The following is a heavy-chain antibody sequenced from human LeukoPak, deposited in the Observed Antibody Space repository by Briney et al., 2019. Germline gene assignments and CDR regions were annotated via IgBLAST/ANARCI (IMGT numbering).Heavy chain of an antibody. D-gene: IGHD3-22*01. CDR1: GGSFSGYY. Sequence: SETLSLTCAVYGGSFSGYYWSWIRQPPGKGLEWIGYIYYSGSTNYNPSLKSRVTISVDTSKNQFSLKLSSVTAADTAVYYCARGGDSSGYYYPVFDYWGQGTLVTVSS. CDR3: ARGGDSSGYYYPVFDY. V-gene: IGHV4-59*01. J-gene: IGHJ4*02. CDR2: IYYSGST.